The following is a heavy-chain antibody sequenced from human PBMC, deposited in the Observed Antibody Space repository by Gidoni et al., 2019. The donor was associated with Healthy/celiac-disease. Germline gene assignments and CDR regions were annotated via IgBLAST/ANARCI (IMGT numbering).Heavy chain of an antibody. D-gene: IGHD3-16*01. CDR3: ARRWGQGADACDI. Sequence: EVQLVQSGAEVNNPGESLRIPCTGSGHSFTSYWISWVRKMPGKGLEWVGRIDPSDSYTNYSPSFQGHVTISADKSISTAYLQWSSLKASDTAMYYCARRWGQGADACDIWGQGTMVTVS. J-gene: IGHJ3*02. CDR2: IDPSDSYT. CDR1: GHSFTSYW. V-gene: IGHV5-10-1*03.